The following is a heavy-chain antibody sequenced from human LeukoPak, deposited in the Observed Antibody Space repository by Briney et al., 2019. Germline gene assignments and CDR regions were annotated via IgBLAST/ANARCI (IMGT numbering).Heavy chain of an antibody. V-gene: IGHV1-2*06. CDR2: INPYSGGT. Sequence: ASVKVSCKASGYTFTDYYMHWVRQAPGQGLEWMGRINPYSGGTNYAQKFQGGVTMTRDTSIATIYMELSRLRSNDTAVYYCARAGSYGPTDAFDIWGQGTMATVSS. J-gene: IGHJ3*02. D-gene: IGHD3-10*01. CDR1: GYTFTDYY. CDR3: ARAGSYGPTDAFDI.